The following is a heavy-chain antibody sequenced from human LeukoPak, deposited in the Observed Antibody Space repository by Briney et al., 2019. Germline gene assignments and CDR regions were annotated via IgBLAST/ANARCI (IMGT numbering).Heavy chain of an antibody. V-gene: IGHV1-2*02. Sequence: ASVKVSCKASGYTFTGYYMHWVRQAPGQGLEWMGWINPNSGGTNYAQKFQGRVTMTRDRSISTAYMELTRLRSDDTAVYYCARNIVVVPAAIYSRYYYYGMDVWGQGTTVTVSS. J-gene: IGHJ6*02. CDR3: ARNIVVVPAAIYSRYYYYGMDV. CDR1: GYTFTGYY. CDR2: INPNSGGT. D-gene: IGHD2-2*01.